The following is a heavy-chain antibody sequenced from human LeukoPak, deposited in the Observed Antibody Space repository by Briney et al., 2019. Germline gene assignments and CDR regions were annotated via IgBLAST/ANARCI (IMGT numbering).Heavy chain of an antibody. V-gene: IGHV1-2*06. CDR1: GYIFPDYY. D-gene: IGHD2-2*01. Sequence: ASVKVSCKGSGYIFPDYYIYWVRQAPGQGLEWMGRINPNSGGTNYAQKFQGRVTMTRDTSISTVYRELSRLRSDDTAVYYCARDGGYCSSGTVCYSRAEYYYYGMDVWGQGTTVTVSS. J-gene: IGHJ6*02. CDR2: INPNSGGT. CDR3: ARDGGYCSSGTVCYSRAEYYYYGMDV.